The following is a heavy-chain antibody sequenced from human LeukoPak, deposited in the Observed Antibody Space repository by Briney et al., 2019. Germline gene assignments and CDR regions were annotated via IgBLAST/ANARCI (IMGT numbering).Heavy chain of an antibody. CDR1: GYSFTSYW. CDR2: IYPGDSDT. D-gene: IGHD5-12*01. J-gene: IGHJ4*02. Sequence: GESLKISCKGSGYSFTSYWIGWVRQMPGKGLEWMGIIYPGDSDTRYSPSFQDQVTISADKSISTAYLQWSSLKASDTAMCYCARHRSYEGGHDWDSFSHWGQGTLATVSS. CDR3: ARHRSYEGGHDWDSFSH. V-gene: IGHV5-51*01.